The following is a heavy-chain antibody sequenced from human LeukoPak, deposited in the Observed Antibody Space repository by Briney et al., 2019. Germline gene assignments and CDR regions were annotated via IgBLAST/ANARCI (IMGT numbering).Heavy chain of an antibody. CDR2: ISGSGGST. V-gene: IGHV3-23*01. D-gene: IGHD4-17*01. CDR1: GFTFSSYG. CDR3: AKRPYGYGDYRFDY. Sequence: GGSLRLSCAASGFTFSSYGMSWVRQAPGKGLEWVSAISGSGGSTYYADSVKGRFTISRDNSKNTLYLQMNSLRAEDTAVYYCAKRPYGYGDYRFDYWGQGTLVTVSS. J-gene: IGHJ4*02.